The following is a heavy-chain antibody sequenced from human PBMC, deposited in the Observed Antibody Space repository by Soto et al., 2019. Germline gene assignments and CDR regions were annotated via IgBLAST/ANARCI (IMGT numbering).Heavy chain of an antibody. J-gene: IGHJ3*02. CDR2: IFYSGST. D-gene: IGHD3-10*01. Sequence: QVQLQESGPGLVKPSQTLSLTCIVSGGSISSGDYYWSWIRQPPGKGLEWIGYIFYSGSTYYNPSLQSRVTISLPRSENQFSLNLSSVTAADTAVYYCARDRGHTYGNLNEAFDIWGQGTMVTVSS. CDR1: GGSISSGDYY. CDR3: ARDRGHTYGNLNEAFDI. V-gene: IGHV4-30-4*01.